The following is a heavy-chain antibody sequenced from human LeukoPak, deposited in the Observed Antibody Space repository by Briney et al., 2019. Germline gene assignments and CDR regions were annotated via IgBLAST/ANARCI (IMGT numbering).Heavy chain of an antibody. Sequence: ASVKVSCKASGYTFTGYYMHWVRQAPGQGLEWMGWINPNSGGTNYAQKFQGRVTMTRDTSISTAYMELSRLRSGDTAVYYCARELGCSGGSCDLNWFDPWGQGTLVTVSS. V-gene: IGHV1-2*02. CDR3: ARELGCSGGSCDLNWFDP. CDR1: GYTFTGYY. D-gene: IGHD2-15*01. CDR2: INPNSGGT. J-gene: IGHJ5*02.